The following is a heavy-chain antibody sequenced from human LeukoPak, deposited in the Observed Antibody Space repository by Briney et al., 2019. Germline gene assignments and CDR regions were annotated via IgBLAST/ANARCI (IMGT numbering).Heavy chain of an antibody. V-gene: IGHV3-11*04. D-gene: IGHD6-13*01. Sequence: GGSLRLSCAASGFTFSDYFMSWIRQAPGKGLEWVSYISSSGSTIYYADSVKGRFTISRDNAKNSLYLQMNSLRAEDTAVYYCAKGGSSSWDYFDYWGQGTLVTVSS. J-gene: IGHJ4*02. CDR2: ISSSGSTI. CDR3: AKGGSSSWDYFDY. CDR1: GFTFSDYF.